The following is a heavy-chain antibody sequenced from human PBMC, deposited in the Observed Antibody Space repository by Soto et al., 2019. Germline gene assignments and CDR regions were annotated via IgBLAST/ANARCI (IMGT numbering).Heavy chain of an antibody. Sequence: QVQLVQSGAEVKKPGSSVKVSCKASGGTFSSYAISWVRQAPGQGLEWMGGIIPIFGTANYAQKFQGRVTSTAEESTSTAYMELSSLRSEDTAVYYCARDRCIGPCLNQTDYWGQGTLVTVSS. CDR3: ARDRCIGPCLNQTDY. J-gene: IGHJ4*02. CDR1: GGTFSSYA. CDR2: IIPIFGTA. V-gene: IGHV1-69*12. D-gene: IGHD2-8*01.